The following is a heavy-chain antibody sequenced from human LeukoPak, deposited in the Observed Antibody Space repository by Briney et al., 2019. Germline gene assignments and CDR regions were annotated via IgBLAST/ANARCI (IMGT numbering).Heavy chain of an antibody. D-gene: IGHD6-13*01. J-gene: IGHJ4*02. V-gene: IGHV3-23*01. CDR3: AKYRSGEQQLDY. CDR1: GFTFSSYS. CDR2: ISGSGGST. Sequence: GGSLRLSCVASGFTFSSYSMNWVRQAPGKGLEWVSAISGSGGSTYYADSVKGRFTISRDNSKNTLYLQMNSLRAEDTAVYYCAKYRSGEQQLDYWGQGTLVTVSS.